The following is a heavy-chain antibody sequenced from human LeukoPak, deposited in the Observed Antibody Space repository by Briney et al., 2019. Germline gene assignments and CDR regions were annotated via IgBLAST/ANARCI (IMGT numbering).Heavy chain of an antibody. CDR3: ARGDSSGSNY. V-gene: IGHV1-69*13. CDR2: IIPVFGTA. Sequence: ASVKVSCKASGGTFSSYAISWVRQAPGQGLEWMGGIIPVFGTANYAQKFQGRVTITADESTSTAYMELSSLRSEDTAVYYCARGDSSGSNYWGQGTLVTVSS. CDR1: GGTFSSYA. J-gene: IGHJ4*02. D-gene: IGHD6-19*01.